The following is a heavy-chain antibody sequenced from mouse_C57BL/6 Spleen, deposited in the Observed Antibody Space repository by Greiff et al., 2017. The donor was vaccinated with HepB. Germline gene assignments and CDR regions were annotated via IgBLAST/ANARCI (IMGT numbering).Heavy chain of an antibody. D-gene: IGHD1-1*01. Sequence: EVKLQESGPGLVKPSQSLSLTCSVTGYSITSGYYWNWIRQFPGNQLEWMGYISYDGSNNYNPYLKNRISITRDTSNNQFFLKLKSVTTEDTATYYCARDRDYYGSYWYFDVWGTGTTVTVSS. CDR2: ISYDGSN. CDR1: GYSITSGYY. V-gene: IGHV3-6*01. J-gene: IGHJ1*03. CDR3: ARDRDYYGSYWYFDV.